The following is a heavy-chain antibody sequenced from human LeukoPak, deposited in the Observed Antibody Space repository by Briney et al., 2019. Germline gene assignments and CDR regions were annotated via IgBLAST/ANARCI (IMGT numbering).Heavy chain of an antibody. Sequence: GGSLRLSCAVSGFTFSDHYMHWVRQAPGKGLEWVAVIWYGGSDKYYADSVKGRFTISRDNSKNTLYLQMNSLRAEDTAVYYCARGYGSPGFWGQGTLVTVSS. CDR1: GFTFSDHY. CDR3: ARGYGSPGF. D-gene: IGHD2-15*01. J-gene: IGHJ4*02. CDR2: IWYGGSDK. V-gene: IGHV3-33*08.